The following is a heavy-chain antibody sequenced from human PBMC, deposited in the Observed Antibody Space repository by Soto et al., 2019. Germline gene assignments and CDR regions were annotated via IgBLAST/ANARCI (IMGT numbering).Heavy chain of an antibody. CDR1: GGSIGSYY. V-gene: IGHV4-59*01. Sequence: PSETPSLTCTVSGGSIGSYYWSCVGQPPGKGLEWIGYIYYSGSTNYNPSLKSRVTISVDTSKNQFSLKLSSVTAADTAVYYCVLWSTTTGTTRFDPWGKVNLVTVDS. D-gene: IGHD1-1*01. J-gene: IGHJ5*02. CDR2: IYYSGST. CDR3: VLWSTTTGTTRFDP.